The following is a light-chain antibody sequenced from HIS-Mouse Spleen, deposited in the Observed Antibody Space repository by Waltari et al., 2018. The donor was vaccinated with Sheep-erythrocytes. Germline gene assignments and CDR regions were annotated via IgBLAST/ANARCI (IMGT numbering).Light chain of an antibody. CDR2: EVS. J-gene: IGLJ3*02. V-gene: IGLV2-8*01. CDR1: SSDVGGYNY. Sequence: QSALTQPPSASGSPGQSVTISCTGTSSDVGGYNYVSWYQQHSGKAPKLMIYEVSKRPSGVPVRFSGSKSGNTASLTVSGLQAEDEADYYCSSYAGSNNWVFGGGTKLTVL. CDR3: SSYAGSNNWV.